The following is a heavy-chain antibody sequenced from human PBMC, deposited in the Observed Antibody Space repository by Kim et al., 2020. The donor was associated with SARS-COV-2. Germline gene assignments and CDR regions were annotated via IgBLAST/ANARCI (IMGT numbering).Heavy chain of an antibody. CDR2: MRYDGTTK. J-gene: IGHJ6*02. CDR1: GFDFSSLG. D-gene: IGHD2-15*01. V-gene: IGHV3-33*01. Sequence: GSLRLSCAASGFDFSSLGLHWVRQAPGKGLEWVALMRYDGTTKFYADSVKGRFTISGANARNTVFLQMDSLRADDTAVYYCARNSAAYKYYYIMDVWGQGTTVIVSS. CDR3: ARNSAAYKYYYIMDV.